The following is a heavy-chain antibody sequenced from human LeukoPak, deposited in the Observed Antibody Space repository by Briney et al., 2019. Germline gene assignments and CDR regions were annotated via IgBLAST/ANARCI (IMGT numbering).Heavy chain of an antibody. V-gene: IGHV4-59*08. CDR3: ARVKWRGPTSSGWLDY. CDR1: GGSISTYY. Sequence: SETLSLTCTVSGGSISTYYWSWIRQPPGKGLEWIGYIYYSGSTNYNPSLKSRVTISVDTSKNQFSLKLSSVTAADTAVYYCARVKWRGPTSSGWLDYWGQGTVVTVSS. CDR2: IYYSGST. D-gene: IGHD6-19*01. J-gene: IGHJ4*02.